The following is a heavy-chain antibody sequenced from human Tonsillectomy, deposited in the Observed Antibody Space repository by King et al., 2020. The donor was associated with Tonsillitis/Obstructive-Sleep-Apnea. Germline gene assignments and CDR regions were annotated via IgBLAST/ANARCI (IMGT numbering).Heavy chain of an antibody. CDR2: INRSGST. CDR3: ARARLRLSFLAVAGTGGWFAP. J-gene: IGHJ5*02. D-gene: IGHD6-19*01. Sequence: VQLQQWGAGLLKPSETLSLTCAVYGGSFSGYYWSWIRQPPGKGLEWIGEINRSGSTNYNPSLKSRVTISVDTSKNQFSLKLSSVTAADTAVYYCARARLRLSFLAVAGTGGWFAPWGQGPLVPVSP. V-gene: IGHV4-34*01. CDR1: GGSFSGYY.